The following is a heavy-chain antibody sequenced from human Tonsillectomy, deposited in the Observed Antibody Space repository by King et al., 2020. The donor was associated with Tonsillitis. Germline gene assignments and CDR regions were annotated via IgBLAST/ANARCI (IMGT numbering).Heavy chain of an antibody. CDR1: VGTFSSYA. CDR2: IIPIFGTA. CDR3: ARESSGITGTTHRTLDY. V-gene: IGHV1-69*01. J-gene: IGHJ4*02. D-gene: IGHD1-7*01. Sequence: VQLVESGSEVKKPGSSVKVSCKASVGTFSSYAISWVRPAPVQGLEWMGGIIPIFGTANYAQKFQGRVAITAGESTNTAYMELSSLRSEDTAVYYCARESSGITGTTHRTLDYWGQGTLVTVSS.